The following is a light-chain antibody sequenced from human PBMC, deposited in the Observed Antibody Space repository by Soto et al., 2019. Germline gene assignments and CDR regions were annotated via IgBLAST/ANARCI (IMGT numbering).Light chain of an antibody. J-gene: IGKJ3*01. CDR2: GAS. V-gene: IGKV3-20*01. CDR1: QSVSGRY. Sequence: EIGLTQSPGTLSLSPGERATLSCRASQSVSGRYLAWYQQKPGQAPRLLIEGASSRAAGIPDRFSGSESGPDFTLTISRVEPEEFAVYYYQPYECSPHNFGLGTRV. CDR3: QPYECSPHN.